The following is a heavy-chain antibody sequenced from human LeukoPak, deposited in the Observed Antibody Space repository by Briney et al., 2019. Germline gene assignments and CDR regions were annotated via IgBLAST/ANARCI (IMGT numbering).Heavy chain of an antibody. CDR2: IGGSGGFIT. CDR3: ARDRGSGWYGEFDY. J-gene: IGHJ4*02. D-gene: IGHD6-13*01. CDR1: GFTFSSHG. V-gene: IGHV3-23*01. Sequence: GGSLRLSCAASGFTFSSHGMNWVRQAPGKGLEWVSGIGGSGGFITYYADSVKGRFTVSRDNSKNTLYLQMNSLRAEDTAVYYCARDRGSGWYGEFDYWGQGTLVTVSS.